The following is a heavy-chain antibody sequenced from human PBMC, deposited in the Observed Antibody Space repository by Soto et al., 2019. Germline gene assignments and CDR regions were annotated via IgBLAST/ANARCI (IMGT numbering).Heavy chain of an antibody. Sequence: HGESLKIFCQGSGYTFNSFWIGWVRQMPGEGLEWMGLMFPWTSDTRYSPSFQGHVSISVDRSTGTGYLQWNSLKASDTAMYYCVTTRDGTTFFPHWGQGTPVTVSS. CDR2: MFPWTSDT. D-gene: IGHD1-7*01. CDR1: GYTFNSFW. V-gene: IGHV5-51*01. CDR3: VTTRDGTTFFPH. J-gene: IGHJ4*02.